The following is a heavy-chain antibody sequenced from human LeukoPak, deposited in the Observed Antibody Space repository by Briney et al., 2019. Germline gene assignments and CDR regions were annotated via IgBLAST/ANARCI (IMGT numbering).Heavy chain of an antibody. CDR2: IYHSGST. CDR3: ARDLGGGDVSQGYHYYMDV. J-gene: IGHJ6*03. CDR1: GYSISRGYY. Sequence: SETLSLTCTVSGYSISRGYYRGWIRQPPGKGLEWIGNIYHSGSTYYNPSLRSRVTRSVDTSKNQFSLKLSSVTAADTAVYYCARDLGGGDVSQGYHYYMDVWGKGTTVTVS. D-gene: IGHD3-10*01. V-gene: IGHV4-38-2*02.